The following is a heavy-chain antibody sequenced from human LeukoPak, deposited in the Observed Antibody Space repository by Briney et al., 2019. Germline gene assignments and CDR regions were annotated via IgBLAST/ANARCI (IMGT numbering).Heavy chain of an antibody. CDR1: GGSISTYY. V-gene: IGHV4-59*01. Sequence: KPSETLSLTCTVSGGSISTYYWSWIRQPPGKGLEWIGYIYNSGSTNYNPSLKSRVTISVDTSKNQSSLKLSSVTAADTAVYYCARDSDTTSYSWFDPWGQGTLVTVSS. D-gene: IGHD3-9*01. CDR2: IYNSGST. CDR3: ARDSDTTSYSWFDP. J-gene: IGHJ5*02.